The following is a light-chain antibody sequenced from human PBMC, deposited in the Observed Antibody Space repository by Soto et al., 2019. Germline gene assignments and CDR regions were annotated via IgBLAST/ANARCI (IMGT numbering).Light chain of an antibody. CDR3: AALDGNLFGPV. Sequence: QSVLAQPPSASGTPGQRVAISCSGTSSNIGSNPVNWFQQLPGTAPKLLIYGSNQRPSGVPDRFSGSKSGTSASLAISGLHSEDEADYYCAALDGNLFGPVFGGGTKLTVL. V-gene: IGLV1-44*01. CDR2: GSN. J-gene: IGLJ2*01. CDR1: SSNIGSNP.